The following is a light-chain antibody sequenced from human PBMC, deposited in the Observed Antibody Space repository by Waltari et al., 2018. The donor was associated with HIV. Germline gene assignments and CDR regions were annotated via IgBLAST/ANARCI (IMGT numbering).Light chain of an antibody. CDR3: HVWDSDTKHVL. CDR1: NIGSKS. Sequence: SYVLTQPPSVSVAPGQTATITCGAHNIGSKSVHWYQQNAGQSPVLVVYDGSGRPSGTPERISGSKFGNTATLTISGVEAGDEADYYCHVWDSDTKHVLFGGGTKLTVL. J-gene: IGLJ3*02. V-gene: IGLV3-21*02. CDR2: DGS.